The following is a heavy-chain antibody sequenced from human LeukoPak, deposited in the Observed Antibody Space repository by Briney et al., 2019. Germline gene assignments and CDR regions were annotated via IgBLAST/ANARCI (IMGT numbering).Heavy chain of an antibody. CDR1: GYSISSAYY. Sequence: SETLSLTCSVSGYSISSAYYWGWIRQPPGEGLEWIGYIHHSGATYYNPSLKSRVTISVDTSKNQFSLKLSSVTAADTAVYYCARSYCSSTSCPEGFDYWGQGTLVTVSS. CDR3: ARSYCSSTSCPEGFDY. V-gene: IGHV4-38-2*02. J-gene: IGHJ4*02. CDR2: IHHSGAT. D-gene: IGHD2-2*01.